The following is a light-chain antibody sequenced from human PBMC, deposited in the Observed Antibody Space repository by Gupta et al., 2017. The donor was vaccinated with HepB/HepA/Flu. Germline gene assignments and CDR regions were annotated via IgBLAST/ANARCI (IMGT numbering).Light chain of an antibody. V-gene: IGLV2-11*01. J-gene: IGLJ3*02. Sequence: QSALTQPSSVSGSPGQSVTISCTGTSSDVGAYNYVSWYQQHTGKAPKLMIYDVSKRPSGVPDRFSGSKSGNTASLTISGLQAEDEADYYCCSYAGSYAFWVFGGGTKLTVL. CDR3: CSYAGSYAFWV. CDR1: SSDVGAYNY. CDR2: DVS.